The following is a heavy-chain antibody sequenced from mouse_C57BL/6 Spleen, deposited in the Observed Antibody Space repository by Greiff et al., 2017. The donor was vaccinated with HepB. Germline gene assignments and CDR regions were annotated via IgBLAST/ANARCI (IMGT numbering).Heavy chain of an antibody. CDR3: AREGHLDSGGYFDV. V-gene: IGHV1-81*01. CDR1: GYTFTSYG. D-gene: IGHD3-3*01. Sequence: VQLQQSGAELARPGASVKLSCKASGYTFTSYGISWVKQRTGQGLEWIGEIYPRSGNTYYNEKFKGKATLTADKSSSTAYMELRSLTSEDAAVYFCAREGHLDSGGYFDVWGTGTTVTVSS. CDR2: IYPRSGNT. J-gene: IGHJ1*03.